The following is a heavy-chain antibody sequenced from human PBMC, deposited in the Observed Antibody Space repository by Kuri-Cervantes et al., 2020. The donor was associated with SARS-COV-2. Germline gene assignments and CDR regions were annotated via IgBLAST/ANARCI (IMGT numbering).Heavy chain of an antibody. CDR2: IKQDGSEK. J-gene: IGHJ6*03. V-gene: IGHV3-7*03. Sequence: GGSLRLSCAASGFTFSSYVIHWVRQAPGKGLEWVANIKQDGSEKYYVDSVKGRFTISRDNAKNSLYLQMNSLRAEDTAVYYCAVGGAAASNDYYMDVWGKGTTVTVSS. D-gene: IGHD6-13*01. CDR3: AVGGAAASNDYYMDV. CDR1: GFTFSSYV.